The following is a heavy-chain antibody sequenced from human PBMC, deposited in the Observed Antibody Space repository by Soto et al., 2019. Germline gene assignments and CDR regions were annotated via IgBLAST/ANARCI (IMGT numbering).Heavy chain of an antibody. CDR2: ISYDGSNK. J-gene: IGHJ6*02. V-gene: IGHV3-30-3*01. CDR3: ARDYYYDSSGSAWYYGMDV. D-gene: IGHD3-22*01. Sequence: GSLRLSCAASVFTFSSYAMHWVREAPGKGLEWVAVISYDGSNKYYADSVKGRFTISRDNSKNTLYLQMNSLRAEDTAVYYCARDYYYDSSGSAWYYGMDVWGQGTTVTVSS. CDR1: VFTFSSYA.